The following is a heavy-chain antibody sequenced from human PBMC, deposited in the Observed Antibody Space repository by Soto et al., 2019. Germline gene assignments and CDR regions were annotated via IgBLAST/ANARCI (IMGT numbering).Heavy chain of an antibody. CDR1: GGSFSGYY. J-gene: IGHJ5*02. V-gene: IGHV4-34*01. CDR2: INHSGST. D-gene: IGHD3-9*01. Sequence: QVQLQQWGAGLLKPSETLSLTCAVYGGSFSGYYWSWIRQPPGKGLEWMGEINHSGSTNYNPSLQRRVTISGGTSKHQFSLTLSSLTAADTAVYYCARGGHILPGYYRGGAKVNWFDPWGQGTLVTVSS. CDR3: ARGGHILPGYYRGGAKVNWFDP.